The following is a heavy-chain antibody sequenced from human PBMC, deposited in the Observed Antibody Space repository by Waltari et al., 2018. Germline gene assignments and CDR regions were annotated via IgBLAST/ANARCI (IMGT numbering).Heavy chain of an antibody. J-gene: IGHJ4*02. CDR2: IYSGCTT. CDR1: GFTFSTYA. CDR3: AKARSGTYGDFDY. D-gene: IGHD1-26*01. Sequence: EVQLLESGGGLVQPGGSLRISCAASGFTFSTYAMSLLRQAPGKRLEWVSVIYSGCTTYYADSVKGRFTISRDDSKNTLYLQMNSLRTDDTAVHYCAKARSGTYGDFDYWGQGTLVTVSS. V-gene: IGHV3-23*03.